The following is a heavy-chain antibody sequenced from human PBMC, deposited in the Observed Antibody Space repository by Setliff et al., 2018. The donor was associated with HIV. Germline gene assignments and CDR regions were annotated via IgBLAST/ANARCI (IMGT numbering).Heavy chain of an antibody. CDR2: TKYDGSES. D-gene: IGHD3-22*01. CDR1: GFLIRSHG. Sequence: PGGSLRLSCAASGFLIRSHGMHWARQAPGKGLEWVSNTKYDGSESYYVDSVKGRFIASTDNARNSLFLEMNSLRAEDTAVYYCARAYNVYDYRFDSSGYDYWGQGTLVTVSS. V-gene: IGHV3-7*03. CDR3: ARAYNVYDYRFDSSGYDY. J-gene: IGHJ4*02.